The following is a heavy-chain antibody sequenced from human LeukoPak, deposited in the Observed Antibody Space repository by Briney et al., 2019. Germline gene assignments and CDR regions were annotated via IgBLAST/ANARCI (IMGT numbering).Heavy chain of an antibody. Sequence: PGGSLRLSCAASGFTFSSYSMNWVRQAPGKGLEWVSSISSSSSYIYYADSVKGRFTISRDNAKNSLYLQMNSLRAEDTAVYYCARDKSSGTPQVFDYWGQGTLVTVSS. CDR3: ARDKSSGTPQVFDY. J-gene: IGHJ4*02. CDR2: ISSSSSYI. D-gene: IGHD3-22*01. V-gene: IGHV3-21*01. CDR1: GFTFSSYS.